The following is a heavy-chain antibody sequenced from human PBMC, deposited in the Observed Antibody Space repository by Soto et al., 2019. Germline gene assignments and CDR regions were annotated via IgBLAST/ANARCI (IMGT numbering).Heavy chain of an antibody. J-gene: IGHJ5*02. D-gene: IGHD2-21*01. CDR3: ARHWIAGSSIP. V-gene: IGHV4-39*01. Sequence: SETLSLTCSVSGDSISSSSQYWGWIRQPPGKGLEWIGSIHYSGTSYYNPSLESRVTIFVDTSKNQLSLKLSSVTAADTAVYYCARHWIAGSSIPWGQGTLVTVSS. CDR2: IHYSGTS. CDR1: GDSISSSSQY.